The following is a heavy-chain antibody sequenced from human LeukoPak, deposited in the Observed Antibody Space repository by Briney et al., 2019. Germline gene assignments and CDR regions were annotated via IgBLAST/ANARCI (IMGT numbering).Heavy chain of an antibody. CDR3: ARCWWWLPSWYFDL. V-gene: IGHV4-34*01. CDR1: GGSFSGYY. Sequence: SETLSLTCAVYGGSFSGYYWSWIRQPPGKGLEWIGEINHSGSTNYNPSLKSRVTISVDTSKNQFSLKLSSVTAADTAVYYCARCWWWLPSWYFDLWGRGTLVTVSS. CDR2: INHSGST. J-gene: IGHJ2*01. D-gene: IGHD2-8*02.